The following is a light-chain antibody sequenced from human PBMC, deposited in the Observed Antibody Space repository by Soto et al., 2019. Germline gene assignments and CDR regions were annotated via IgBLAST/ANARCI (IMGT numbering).Light chain of an antibody. J-gene: IGKJ4*01. Sequence: EVVMTQSPVTLSVSPGEGATLSCRASQSVISYLAWYQQKPGQAPRLLIYGASTRATDVPARFSGSGSGTEFTLTISSLQPEDFGVYYCQQYESSPTTFGGGTKVEIK. V-gene: IGKV3-15*01. CDR3: QQYESSPTT. CDR2: GAS. CDR1: QSVISY.